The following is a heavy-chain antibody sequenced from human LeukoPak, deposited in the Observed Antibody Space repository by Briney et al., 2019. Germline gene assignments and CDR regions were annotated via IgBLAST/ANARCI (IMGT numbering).Heavy chain of an antibody. CDR2: INPSGGST. D-gene: IGHD3-10*01. Sequence: ASVKVSCKASGYTFTNYYIHWVRQAPGQGLECMGIINPSGGSTSYAQKFQGRVTMTRDMSTSTVYMELSSLRSEDTAVYYCARRTYYNDSGSYPRPGEDWFDPWGQGTLVTVSS. J-gene: IGHJ5*02. V-gene: IGHV1-46*01. CDR3: ARRTYYNDSGSYPRPGEDWFDP. CDR1: GYTFTNYY.